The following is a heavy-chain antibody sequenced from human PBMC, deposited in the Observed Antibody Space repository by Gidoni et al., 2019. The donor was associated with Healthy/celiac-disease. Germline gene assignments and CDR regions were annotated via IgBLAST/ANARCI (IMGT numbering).Heavy chain of an antibody. D-gene: IGHD3-3*01. CDR1: GGSFSGYY. CDR2: INHSGST. Sequence: QVQLQQLGAGLLKPSETLSLTCAVYGGSFSGYYWCWIRQPPGKGLEWIGEINHSGSTNYNPSLKSRVTISVDTSKNQFSLKLSSVTAADTAVYYCARGNQVFWSGYPYYYYGMDVWGQGTTVTVSS. V-gene: IGHV4-34*01. J-gene: IGHJ6*02. CDR3: ARGNQVFWSGYPYYYYGMDV.